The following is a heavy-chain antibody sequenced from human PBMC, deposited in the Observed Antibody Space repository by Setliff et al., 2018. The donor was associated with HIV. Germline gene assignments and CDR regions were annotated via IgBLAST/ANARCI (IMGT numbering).Heavy chain of an antibody. CDR1: GGSISSGSNY. D-gene: IGHD6-13*01. Sequence: NPSETLSLTCTVSGGSISSGSNYWSWIRQPAGKGLEWIGHIYTSGSTTYNPSLKSRVTISVDTSKNQFYLKLSSVTAADTAVYYCARDPGITAAGTEYFDSWGQGILVTVSS. CDR2: IYTSGST. CDR3: ARDPGITAAGTEYFDS. V-gene: IGHV4-61*09. J-gene: IGHJ4*02.